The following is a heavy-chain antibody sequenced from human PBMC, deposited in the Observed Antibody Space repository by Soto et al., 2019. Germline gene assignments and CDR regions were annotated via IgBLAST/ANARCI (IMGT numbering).Heavy chain of an antibody. CDR2: IIPIFGTA. Sequence: QVQLVQSGAEVKKPGSSVKVSCKASGGTFSSYAISWVRQAPGQGLEWMGGIIPIFGTANYAQKFQGRVTITADESTSTAYMELSSLRSEDTAVYYCARDLHYYDSSGSPWDSYYYGMDVWGQGTTVTVSS. J-gene: IGHJ6*02. V-gene: IGHV1-69*01. CDR3: ARDLHYYDSSGSPWDSYYYGMDV. CDR1: GGTFSSYA. D-gene: IGHD3-22*01.